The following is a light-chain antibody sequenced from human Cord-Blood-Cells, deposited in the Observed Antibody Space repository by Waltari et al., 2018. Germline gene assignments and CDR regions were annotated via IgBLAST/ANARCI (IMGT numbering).Light chain of an antibody. Sequence: DIQMTQSPSSLSASVGDRGTITCPATQSIISYLNWYQQKPGTAPKLLIYAAASLQSGVPSRFIGSGSGTEFTHTISSLQPDDVATYDGQQSYSTPRTFGGGTKVEIK. CDR3: QQSYSTPRT. CDR2: AAA. CDR1: QSIISY. V-gene: IGKV1-39*01. J-gene: IGKJ4*01.